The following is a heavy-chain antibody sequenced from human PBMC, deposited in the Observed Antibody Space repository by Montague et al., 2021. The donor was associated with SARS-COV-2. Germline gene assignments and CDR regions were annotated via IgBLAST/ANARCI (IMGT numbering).Heavy chain of an antibody. CDR3: ARSYYDILTNYYDAFDI. CDR1: GFSLSTSGMR. D-gene: IGHD3-9*01. V-gene: IGHV2-70*04. J-gene: IGHJ3*02. CDR2: IDWDDDK. Sequence: PALVKPTQTLTLTCTLSGFSLSTSGMRASWIRQPPGKALEWLAHIDWDDDKFYSTSLKTRLTISKDTSKNQVVLTMTNMDPVDTATYYCARSYYDILTNYYDAFDIWGQGTMVTVSS.